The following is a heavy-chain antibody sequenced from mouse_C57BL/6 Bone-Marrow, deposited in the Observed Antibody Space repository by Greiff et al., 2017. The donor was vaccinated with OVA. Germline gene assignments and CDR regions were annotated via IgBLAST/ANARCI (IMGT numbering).Heavy chain of an antibody. Sequence: QVQLQQPGAELVRPGSSVKLSCKASGYTFTSYWMDWVKQRPGQGLEWIGNIYPSDSETHYNQKFKDKATLTVDKSSSTADMQLSSLTSEDSAVYYCARCDGSRYYFDYWGQGTTLTVSS. CDR1: GYTFTSYW. D-gene: IGHD1-1*01. CDR2: IYPSDSET. V-gene: IGHV1-61*01. CDR3: ARCDGSRYYFDY. J-gene: IGHJ2*01.